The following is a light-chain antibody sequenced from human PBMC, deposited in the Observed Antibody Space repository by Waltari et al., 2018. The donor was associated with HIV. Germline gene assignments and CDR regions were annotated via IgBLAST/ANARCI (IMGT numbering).Light chain of an antibody. J-gene: IGLJ2*01. CDR3: QAWDSSTVV. CDR1: KVGNQY. CDR2: EDN. Sequence: SYEVTQPPSVSVSPGQTASITRSGHKVGNQYTAWYQQKPGQSPLLVIYEDNKRRSGTPERFSGSNSGDTATLTISGTQAMDEADYYCQAWDSSTVVFGGGTRLTVL. V-gene: IGLV3-1*01.